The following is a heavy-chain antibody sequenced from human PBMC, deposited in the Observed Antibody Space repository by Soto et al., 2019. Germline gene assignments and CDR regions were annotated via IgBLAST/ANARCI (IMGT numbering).Heavy chain of an antibody. D-gene: IGHD5-18*01. CDR2: IIPIFGTA. J-gene: IGHJ3*02. CDR1: GGTFSSYA. Sequence: ASVKVSCKASGGTFSSYAISWVRQAPGQGLEWMGGIIPIFGTANYAQKFQGRVTITADKSTSTAYMELSSLRSEDTAVYYCARGRTPRGTAMDPDDAFDIWGQGTMVTVSS. CDR3: ARGRTPRGTAMDPDDAFDI. V-gene: IGHV1-69*06.